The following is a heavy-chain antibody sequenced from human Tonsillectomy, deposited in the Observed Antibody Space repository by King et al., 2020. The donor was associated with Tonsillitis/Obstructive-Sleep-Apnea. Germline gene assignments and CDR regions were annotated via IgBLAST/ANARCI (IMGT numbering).Heavy chain of an antibody. CDR3: ARTSLDYGDYEFTYYMDV. CDR1: DDSISSYY. CDR2: IYYSGTT. J-gene: IGHJ6*03. V-gene: IGHV4-59*01. D-gene: IGHD4-17*01. Sequence: VQLQESGPGLVKPSETLSLTCTVSDDSISSYYWSWIRQPPGKGLEWMAYIYYSGTTNYNPSLKSRVTISLDTSKNQFSLKLSSVTAADTAVYYCARTSLDYGDYEFTYYMDVWGKGTTVSVSS.